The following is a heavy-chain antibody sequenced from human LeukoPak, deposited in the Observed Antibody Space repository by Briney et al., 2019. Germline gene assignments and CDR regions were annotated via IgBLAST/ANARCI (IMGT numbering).Heavy chain of an antibody. CDR2: ISSSSSTI. Sequence: GGSLRLSCAASGFTFSSYSMNWVRQAPGKGLEWVSYISSSSSTIYYADSVKGRFTISRDNAKNSLYLQMNSLRAEDTAVSYRASLIVVVPAAPLVGAFDIWGQGTMVTVSS. D-gene: IGHD2-2*01. CDR3: ASLIVVVPAAPLVGAFDI. J-gene: IGHJ3*02. V-gene: IGHV3-48*01. CDR1: GFTFSSYS.